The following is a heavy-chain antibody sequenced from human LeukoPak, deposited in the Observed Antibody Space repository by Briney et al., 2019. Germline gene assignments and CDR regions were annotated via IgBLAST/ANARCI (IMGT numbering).Heavy chain of an antibody. CDR3: AREWGNSGFDY. J-gene: IGHJ4*02. D-gene: IGHD6-25*01. V-gene: IGHV3-30-3*01. CDR2: ISYDGNDK. Sequence: PGGSLRLSCSVSGFIFGSYAMHWVRQAPGKGLEWVAVISYDGNDKYYADSVKGRFTISRDSSENTLFLQMSSLRIEDTAVYYCAREWGNSGFDYWGQGTLVTVSS. CDR1: GFIFGSYA.